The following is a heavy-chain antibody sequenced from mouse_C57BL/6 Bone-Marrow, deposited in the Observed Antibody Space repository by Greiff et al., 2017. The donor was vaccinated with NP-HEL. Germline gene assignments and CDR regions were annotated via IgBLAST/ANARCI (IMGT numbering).Heavy chain of an antibody. CDR3: AMTYYYGSSSSLFDY. D-gene: IGHD1-1*01. Sequence: QVQLQQPGAELVKPGASVKVSCKASGYTFTSYWMHWVKQRPGQGLEWIGRIHPSDSDTNYNQKFKGKATLTVDKSSSTAYMQLSSLTSEDSAVYYCAMTYYYGSSSSLFDYWGQGTTLTVSS. J-gene: IGHJ2*01. V-gene: IGHV1-74*01. CDR1: GYTFTSYW. CDR2: IHPSDSDT.